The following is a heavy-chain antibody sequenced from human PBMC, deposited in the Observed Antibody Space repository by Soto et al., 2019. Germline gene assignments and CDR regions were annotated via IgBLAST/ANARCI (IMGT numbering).Heavy chain of an antibody. CDR3: ARDLSGPLDY. V-gene: IGHV3-33*01. Sequence: QVQLVESGGGVVQPGRSLRLSCTASGFTFSNYGMHGVRQAPGKGLECVAVIWYDGSNKYYVDSVKGRFTISRDTSKNTLYLQMNSLRVEDTAVYYCARDLSGPLDYWGQGTLVTVSS. CDR1: GFTFSNYG. CDR2: IWYDGSNK. J-gene: IGHJ4*02.